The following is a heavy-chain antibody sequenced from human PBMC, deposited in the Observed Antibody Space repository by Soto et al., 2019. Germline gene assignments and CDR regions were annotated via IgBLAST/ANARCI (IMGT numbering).Heavy chain of an antibody. Sequence: PGGSLRLSCAASGFTFSTYWMSWVRQTPGKGLEWVANINEDGSERYYVDSVKGRFTISRDNAKNSLYLQMSSLRSEDTAVYYCASSSGYSSGWYQLNYWGQGTLVTVSS. CDR2: INEDGSER. V-gene: IGHV3-7*02. CDR1: GFTFSTYW. J-gene: IGHJ4*02. CDR3: ASSSGYSSGWYQLNY. D-gene: IGHD6-19*01.